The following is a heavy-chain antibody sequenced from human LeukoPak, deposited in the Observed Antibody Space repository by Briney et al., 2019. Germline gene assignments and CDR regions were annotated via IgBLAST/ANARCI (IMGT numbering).Heavy chain of an antibody. J-gene: IGHJ4*02. D-gene: IGHD6-13*01. CDR3: ARESSSSWYYYFDY. Sequence: SETLSLTCTVSGGSISSYYWSWIRQPPGKGLEWIGYIYYSGSTNYNPSLKSRVTISVDTSKNQFSLKLSSVTAADTAVYYCARESSSSWYYYFDYWGQGTLVTVSS. V-gene: IGHV4-59*12. CDR1: GGSISSYY. CDR2: IYYSGST.